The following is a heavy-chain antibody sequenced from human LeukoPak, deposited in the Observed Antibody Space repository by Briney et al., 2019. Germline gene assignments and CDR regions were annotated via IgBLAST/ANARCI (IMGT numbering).Heavy chain of an antibody. CDR3: AIAVVQDILHCMDV. V-gene: IGHV1-2*02. CDR2: INPNSGDT. CDR1: GYTFTADY. Sequence: ASVTVSFKASGYTFTADYMHWVRQAPGQGVEWMGWINPNSGDTEYPQKFQGRVTMTRDTSISTAYMELSRLTSDVTAVFYCAIAVVQDILHCMDVWGQGTTVTVSS. J-gene: IGHJ6*02. D-gene: IGHD1-1*01.